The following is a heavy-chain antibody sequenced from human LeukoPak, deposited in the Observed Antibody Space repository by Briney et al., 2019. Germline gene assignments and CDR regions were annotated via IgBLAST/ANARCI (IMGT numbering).Heavy chain of an antibody. CDR3: ARDFELFRGREIIVGAYDF. CDR2: INAGNGNT. V-gene: IGHV1-3*01. Sequence: GASVKVSCKASGYTFTSYAMHWVRQAPGQRLEWMGWINAGNGNTKYSQKFQGRVTITRDTSASTAYMELSSLRSEDTAVYYCARDFELFRGREIIVGAYDFWGQGTLVTVSS. J-gene: IGHJ4*02. CDR1: GYTFTSYA. D-gene: IGHD1-26*01.